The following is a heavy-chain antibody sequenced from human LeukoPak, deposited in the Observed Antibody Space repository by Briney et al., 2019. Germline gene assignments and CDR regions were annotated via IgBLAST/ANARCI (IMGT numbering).Heavy chain of an antibody. CDR1: GGSISSYY. CDR3: ARAESSAYLIDY. D-gene: IGHD3-22*01. CDR2: TYYSRST. V-gene: IGHV4-59*01. J-gene: IGHJ4*02. Sequence: SETLSLTCTVSGGSISSYYWSWVRQPPGKGLEWIGYTYYSRSTNYNPSLKSRVTISVDTSKNQFSLKLTSVTAADTAVYYCARAESSAYLIDYWGQGTLVTVSS.